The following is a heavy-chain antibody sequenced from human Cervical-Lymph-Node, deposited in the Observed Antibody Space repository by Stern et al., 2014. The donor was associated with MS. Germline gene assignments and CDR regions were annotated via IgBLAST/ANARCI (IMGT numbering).Heavy chain of an antibody. D-gene: IGHD3-10*01. J-gene: IGHJ4*02. V-gene: IGHV3-30*18. CDR3: AKELGGGRSGFDS. CDR2: ISYDGSSE. Sequence: QLVQSGGGVVQPGRSLRLACAASGFSFSTYGMNWVRQAPGKGLEWVAVISYDGSSEYYADSLEGRFTVSRDNSKNTVYLQMSSLRVEDTAVYYCAKELGGGRSGFDSWGQGTLVTVSS. CDR1: GFSFSTYG.